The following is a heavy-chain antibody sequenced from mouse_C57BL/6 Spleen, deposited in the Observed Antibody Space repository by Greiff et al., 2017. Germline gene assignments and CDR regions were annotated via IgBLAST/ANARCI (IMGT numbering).Heavy chain of an antibody. Sequence: VQLQQSGPVLVKPGASVKMSCKASGYTFTDYYMNWVKQSHGKSLEWIGVINPYNGGTSYNQKFKGKATLTVDKSYSPAYMELNSLTSEDSAVYYCAPDSSGYLPMDYWGQGTSVTVSS. J-gene: IGHJ4*01. V-gene: IGHV1-19*01. CDR1: GYTFTDYY. CDR3: APDSSGYLPMDY. D-gene: IGHD3-2*02. CDR2: INPYNGGT.